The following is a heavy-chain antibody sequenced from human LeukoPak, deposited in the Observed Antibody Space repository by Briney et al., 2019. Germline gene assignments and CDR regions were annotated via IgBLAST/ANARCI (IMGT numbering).Heavy chain of an antibody. J-gene: IGHJ4*02. CDR3: ARDRGWLQSDY. V-gene: IGHV3-7*03. Sequence: PGGSLRLSCVASGFSLSSFWMNWVRQAPVKGLEWVASIKKDGSEKHYVDSVKARFTISRDNAKNSLYLEMNSLRAEDTAVYYCARDRGWLQSDYWGQGALVTVSS. D-gene: IGHD5-24*01. CDR2: IKKDGSEK. CDR1: GFSLSSFW.